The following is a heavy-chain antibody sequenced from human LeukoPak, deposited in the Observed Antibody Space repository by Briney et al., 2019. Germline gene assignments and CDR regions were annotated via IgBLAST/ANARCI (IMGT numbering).Heavy chain of an antibody. CDR3: ATNRIFCSGGSCYSRTRRPFDY. V-gene: IGHV1-18*01. J-gene: IGHJ4*02. Sequence: ASVKVSCKASGYTFTSYGISWVRQAPGQGLEWMGWISAYNGNTNYAQKLQGRVTMTTDTSTSTAYMELRSLRSDDTAVYYCATNRIFCSGGSCYSRTRRPFDYWGQGTLVTVSS. D-gene: IGHD2-15*01. CDR1: GYTFTSYG. CDR2: ISAYNGNT.